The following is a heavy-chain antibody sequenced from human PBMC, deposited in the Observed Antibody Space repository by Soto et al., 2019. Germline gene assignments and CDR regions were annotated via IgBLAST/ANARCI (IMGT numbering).Heavy chain of an antibody. D-gene: IGHD5-12*01. Sequence: QVQLQQWGAGLLKPSETLSLTCAVYGGSFSGYYWSWIRQPPGKGLEWIGEINHSGSTNYNPSLKGRVTISVDTSKNQFSLKLSSVTAADTAVYYCARGGWLRLPEYWGQGTLVTVSS. CDR1: GGSFSGYY. CDR3: ARGGWLRLPEY. J-gene: IGHJ4*02. V-gene: IGHV4-34*01. CDR2: INHSGST.